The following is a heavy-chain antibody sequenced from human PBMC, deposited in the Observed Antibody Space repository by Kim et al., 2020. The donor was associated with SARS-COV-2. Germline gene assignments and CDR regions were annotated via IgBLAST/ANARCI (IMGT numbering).Heavy chain of an antibody. D-gene: IGHD6-6*01. V-gene: IGHV3-53*04. CDR3: ARVPSGYFDL. CDR2: ST. J-gene: IGHJ2*01. Sequence: STYCADSVKGRFTISRHNSKNTLYLQMNSLRAEDTAVYYCARVPSGYFDLWGRGTLVTVSS.